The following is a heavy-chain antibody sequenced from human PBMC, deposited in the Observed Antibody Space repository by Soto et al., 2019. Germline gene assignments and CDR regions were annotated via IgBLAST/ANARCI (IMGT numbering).Heavy chain of an antibody. D-gene: IGHD6-19*01. Sequence: QVQLVESGGGVVQPGRSLRLSCAASGFTFSSYAMHWVRQAPGKGLEWVAVISYDGSNKYYADSVKGRFTISRDNSKNTLYLQMNSLRAGDTAVYYCARVAGSSGWYGGFWGQGTMVTVSS. CDR1: GFTFSSYA. CDR3: ARVAGSSGWYGGF. V-gene: IGHV3-30-3*01. J-gene: IGHJ3*01. CDR2: ISYDGSNK.